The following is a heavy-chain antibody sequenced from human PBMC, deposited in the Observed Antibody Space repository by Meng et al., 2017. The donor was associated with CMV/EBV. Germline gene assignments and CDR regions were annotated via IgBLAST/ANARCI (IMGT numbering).Heavy chain of an antibody. V-gene: IGHV4-4*07. CDR3: AREMPIAAAGCFDY. CDR1: GGSISSYY. CDR2: IYTSGST. J-gene: IGHJ4*02. Sequence: HERLQDPGQVPVTPSETLASTCTVSGGSISSYYWSWIRQPAGKGLEWIGRIYTSGSTNYNPSLKSRVTMSVDTSKNQFSLKLSSVTAADTAVYYCAREMPIAAAGCFDYWGQGTLVTVSS. D-gene: IGHD6-13*01.